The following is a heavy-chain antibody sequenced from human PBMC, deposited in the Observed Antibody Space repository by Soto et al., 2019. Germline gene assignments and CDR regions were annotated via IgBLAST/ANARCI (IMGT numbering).Heavy chain of an antibody. CDR2: IYPGDSDT. D-gene: IGHD3-22*01. CDR1: GFSFTTYW. J-gene: IGHJ5*02. CDR3: ARKDKSGYFNWFDP. V-gene: IGHV5-51*01. Sequence: PGESLKISCKTSGFSFTTYWIGWVRQMPGEGLEWMGIIYPGDSDTRYSPSFQGQVTISADRSTSTVFLQWASLKASDTAVYFCARKDKSGYFNWFDPWGQGTLVTVSS.